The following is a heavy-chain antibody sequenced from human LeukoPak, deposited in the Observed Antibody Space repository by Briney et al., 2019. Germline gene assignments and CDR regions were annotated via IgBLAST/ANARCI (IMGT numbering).Heavy chain of an antibody. CDR3: ARGESKRYSGYDYYVMDV. V-gene: IGHV4-59*01. D-gene: IGHD5-12*01. CDR2: INYSGST. J-gene: IGHJ6*02. CDR1: GGSISSYY. Sequence: KTSETLSLTCTVSGGSISSYYWSWIRQPPGKGLEWIGDINYSGSTNYNPSLKRRVTISVDTSKNQFSLKVSSVTAADTAVYYCARGESKRYSGYDYYVMDVWGQGTTVTVSS.